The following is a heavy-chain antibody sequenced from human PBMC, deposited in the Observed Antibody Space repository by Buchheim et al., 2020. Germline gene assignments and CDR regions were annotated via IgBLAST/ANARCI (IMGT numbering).Heavy chain of an antibody. CDR3: ARDRVITMVRGVISNYYGMDV. CDR1: GFTFSSYA. V-gene: IGHV3-30*04. J-gene: IGHJ6*02. Sequence: QVQLVESGGGVVQPGRSLRLSCAASGFTFSSYAMHWVRQAPGKGLEWVAVISYDGSNKYYADSVKGRFTISRDNSKNTLYLQMNSLRAEDTAVYYCARDRVITMVRGVISNYYGMDVWGQGTT. CDR2: ISYDGSNK. D-gene: IGHD3-10*01.